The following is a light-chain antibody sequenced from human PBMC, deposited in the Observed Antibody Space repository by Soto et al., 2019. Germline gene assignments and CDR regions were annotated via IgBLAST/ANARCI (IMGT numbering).Light chain of an antibody. V-gene: IGLV2-8*01. CDR2: DVY. Sequence: QSVLTQPPSASGSPGQSATIPCTGTSSDVGAYNYVSWYQQHPGKAPKLMIYDVYKRPSGVPDRFSGSKSGNTASLTVSGLQGEDEADYFCSSYAGNNILVFGGGTKLTVL. CDR1: SSDVGAYNY. J-gene: IGLJ2*01. CDR3: SSYAGNNILV.